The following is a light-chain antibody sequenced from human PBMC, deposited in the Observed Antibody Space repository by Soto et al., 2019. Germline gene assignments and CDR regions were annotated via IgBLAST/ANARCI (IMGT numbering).Light chain of an antibody. Sequence: QSALTQPASVSGSPGQSITISCTGISSDVGSYNLVSWYQQHPGKAPKVMIYEGSKRPSGVSNRFSGSRPGNTASLTISGPQAEDEAHYYCSSYAGSSTHVVFGGGTKLTVL. CDR2: EGS. J-gene: IGLJ2*01. CDR3: SSYAGSSTHVV. V-gene: IGLV2-23*01. CDR1: SSDVGSYNL.